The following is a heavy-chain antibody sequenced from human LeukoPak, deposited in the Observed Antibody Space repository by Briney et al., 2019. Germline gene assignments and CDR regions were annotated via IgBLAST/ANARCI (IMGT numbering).Heavy chain of an antibody. V-gene: IGHV1-69*04. Sequence: ASVKVSCKASRGTFSSYAISWVRRAPGQGLEWMGRIIPILGIANYAQKFQGRVTITADKSTSTAYMELSSLRSEDTAVYYCARGPDTAMVYFDYWGQGTLVTVSS. D-gene: IGHD5-18*01. CDR1: RGTFSSYA. CDR3: ARGPDTAMVYFDY. J-gene: IGHJ4*02. CDR2: IIPILGIA.